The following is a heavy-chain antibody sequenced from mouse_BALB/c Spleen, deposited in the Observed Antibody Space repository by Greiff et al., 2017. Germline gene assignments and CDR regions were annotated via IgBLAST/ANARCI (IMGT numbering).Heavy chain of an antibody. D-gene: IGHD2-4*01. CDR2: ISSGGST. Sequence: EVMLVESGGGLVKPGGSLKLSCAASGFTFSSYAMSWVRQTPEKRLEWVASISSGGSTYYPDSVKGRFTISRDNARNILYLQMSSLRSEDTAMYYCARAYDYDGFAYWGQGTLVTVSA. J-gene: IGHJ3*01. V-gene: IGHV5-6-5*01. CDR1: GFTFSSYA. CDR3: ARAYDYDGFAY.